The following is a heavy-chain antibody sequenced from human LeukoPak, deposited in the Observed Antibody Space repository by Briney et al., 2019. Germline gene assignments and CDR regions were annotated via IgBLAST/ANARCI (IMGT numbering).Heavy chain of an antibody. CDR1: GYSFTGYY. D-gene: IGHD2-8*01. J-gene: IGHJ5*02. CDR3: ARPLLPYCTNGVCYEAGRLWFDP. Sequence: ASVKVSCKASGYSFTGYYMHWVRQAPGQGLEWMGWINPDSGGTNYAQKFQGRVTMTRDTSITTAYMELSRLTSDDTAVYYCARPLLPYCTNGVCYEAGRLWFDPWGQGTLVTVSS. CDR2: INPDSGGT. V-gene: IGHV1-2*02.